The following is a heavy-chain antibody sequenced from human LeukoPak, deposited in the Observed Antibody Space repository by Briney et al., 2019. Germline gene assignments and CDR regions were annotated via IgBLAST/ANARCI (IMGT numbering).Heavy chain of an antibody. Sequence: GGSLRLSCSASGFTFSSYAMHWVRQAPGKGLEYVSAISSNGGSTYYADSVKSRFTISRDNSKNTLYLQMSSLRAEDTAVYYCVKSHRYAFDYWGQGTLVTVSS. CDR3: VKSHRYAFDY. V-gene: IGHV3-64D*06. CDR1: GFTFSSYA. CDR2: ISSNGGST. D-gene: IGHD3-9*01. J-gene: IGHJ4*02.